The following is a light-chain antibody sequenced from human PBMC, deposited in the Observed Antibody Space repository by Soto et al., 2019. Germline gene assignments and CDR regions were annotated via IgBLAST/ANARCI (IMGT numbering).Light chain of an antibody. CDR2: GAS. CDR1: QSVSSSY. Sequence: EIVLTQSPGTLSLSPGERATLSCRASQSVSSSYLAWYQQKPGQAPRLLIYGASSRATGIPDRFSGSGSGTDFPLTISRLEPEDFAVYYCQQYGSPPGTFGQGTKVEIK. CDR3: QQYGSPPGT. J-gene: IGKJ1*01. V-gene: IGKV3-20*01.